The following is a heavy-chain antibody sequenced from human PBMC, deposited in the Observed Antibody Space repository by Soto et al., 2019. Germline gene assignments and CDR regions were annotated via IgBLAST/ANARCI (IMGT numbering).Heavy chain of an antibody. D-gene: IGHD3-3*01. CDR2: INPNSGGT. J-gene: IGHJ6*02. Sequence: ASVKVSCKASGYTFTSYCISGVRQAPGQGLEWMGWINPNSGGTNYAQKFQGWVTMTRDTSISTAYMELSRLRSDDTAVYYCARDRSEGFWSGYSMDVWGQGTTVTVS. CDR1: GYTFTSYC. CDR3: ARDRSEGFWSGYSMDV. V-gene: IGHV1-2*04.